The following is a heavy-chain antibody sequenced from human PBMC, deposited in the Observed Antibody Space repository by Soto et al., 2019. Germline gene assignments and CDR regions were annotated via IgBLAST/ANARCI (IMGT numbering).Heavy chain of an antibody. CDR2: ISGSGGST. CDR3: AEDGGVRGVISRFDP. D-gene: IGHD3-10*01. Sequence: EVQLLESGGGLVQPGGSLRLSCAASGFTFSSYAMSWVRQAPGKGLEWVSVISGSGGSTYYADSVKGRFTISRDNSKNTLYLQMNSLRAEGTAVYYCAEDGGVRGVISRFDPWGQGTLVTVSS. V-gene: IGHV3-23*01. J-gene: IGHJ5*02. CDR1: GFTFSSYA.